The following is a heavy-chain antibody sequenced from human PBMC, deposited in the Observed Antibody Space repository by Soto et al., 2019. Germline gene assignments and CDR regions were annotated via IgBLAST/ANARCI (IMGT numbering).Heavy chain of an antibody. D-gene: IGHD4-4*01. CDR2: IYQSGST. CDR1: GVSINTGGYS. V-gene: IGHV4-30-2*06. CDR3: ARGDYNDYFDF. J-gene: IGHJ4*02. Sequence: QVQLQESGPGLVKPSQTLSLTCAVSGVSINTGGYSWNWIRQSPGKALEWMGHIYQSGSTYYKPSLKGRITISVDMSNNDFSLEVTSVTPADTAEYFCARGDYNDYFDFWGQGALVTVSS.